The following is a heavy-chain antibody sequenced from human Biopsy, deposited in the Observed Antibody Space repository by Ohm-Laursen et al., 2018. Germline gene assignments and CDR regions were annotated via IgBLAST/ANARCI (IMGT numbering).Heavy chain of an antibody. CDR2: INHRGFT. CDR1: GGSLSGYY. D-gene: IGHD2/OR15-2a*01. J-gene: IGHJ3*02. V-gene: IGHV4-34*01. CDR3: AKNLAVSSYALDI. Sequence: SDTLSLTCSVYGGSLSGYYWNWIRQSPRKGLEWTGEINHRGFTSNNPSLKSRVTISVDTSKNQFSLKLGSVTAADTAVYYCAKNLAVSSYALDIWGQGTMVTVSS.